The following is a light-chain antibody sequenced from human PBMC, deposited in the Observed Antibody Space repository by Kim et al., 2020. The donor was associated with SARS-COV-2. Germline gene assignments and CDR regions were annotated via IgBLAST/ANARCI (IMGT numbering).Light chain of an antibody. CDR3: QKYNSAPWT. J-gene: IGKJ1*01. V-gene: IGKV1-27*01. Sequence: ASVGDRVTITCRASQGIRNYLAWYQQKPGNVPKLLINAASILQSGVPSRFSGSGSGADFTLTISSLQPEDVATYYCQKYNSAPWTFGQGTKVEIK. CDR1: QGIRNY. CDR2: AAS.